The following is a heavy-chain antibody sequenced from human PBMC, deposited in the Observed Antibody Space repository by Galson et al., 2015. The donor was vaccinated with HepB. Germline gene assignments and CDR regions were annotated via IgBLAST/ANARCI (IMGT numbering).Heavy chain of an antibody. V-gene: IGHV3-21*01. Sequence: LRLSCAASGFTFSSYSMNWVRQAPGKGLEWVSSISSSSSYIYYADSVKGRFTISRDNAKNSLYLQMNSLRAEDTAVYYCARSSGGPNYYDSSGYYSPFGNWGQGTLVTVSS. D-gene: IGHD3-22*01. CDR3: ARSSGGPNYYDSSGYYSPFGN. CDR1: GFTFSSYS. CDR2: ISSSSSYI. J-gene: IGHJ4*02.